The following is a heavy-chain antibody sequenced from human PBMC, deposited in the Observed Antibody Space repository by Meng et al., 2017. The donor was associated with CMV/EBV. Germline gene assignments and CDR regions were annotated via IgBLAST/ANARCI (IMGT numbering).Heavy chain of an antibody. D-gene: IGHD2-2*02. J-gene: IGHJ4*02. CDR3: ARDHGYCGSTSCYRNLDC. Sequence: LKISCAASGFTLNNHAMHWVRQAPGKGLEWVAVISYDGTDKYYGYSVKGRFTISRDNSKNTLYLQMNSLRAEDTAVYYCARDHGYCGSTSCYRNLDCWGQGTLVTVSS. V-gene: IGHV3-30*04. CDR1: GFTLNNHA. CDR2: ISYDGTDK.